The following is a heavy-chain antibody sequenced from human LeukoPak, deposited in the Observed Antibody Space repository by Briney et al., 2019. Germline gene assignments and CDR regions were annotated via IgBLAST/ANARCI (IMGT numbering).Heavy chain of an antibody. CDR2: MNPNSGDT. CDR3: ARGGAGTLEAVD. D-gene: IGHD6-19*01. CDR1: GYTFTSSD. J-gene: IGHJ4*02. Sequence: GASVKVSCKASGYTFTSSDIIWVRQATGQGLEWMGWMNPNSGDTGYAQKFQGRVTMTRNTSISTAYMELSSLRSEDTGVYYCARGGAGTLEAVDWGQGTLVTVSS. V-gene: IGHV1-8*01.